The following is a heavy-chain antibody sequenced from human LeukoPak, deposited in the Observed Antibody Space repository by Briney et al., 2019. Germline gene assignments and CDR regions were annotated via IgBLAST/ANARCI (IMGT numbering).Heavy chain of an antibody. CDR3: ARGPKYSSPDY. D-gene: IGHD6-6*01. J-gene: IGHJ4*02. V-gene: IGHV4-34*01. Sequence: ETLSLTCAVYGGSFSGYYWSWIRQPPGKGLEWIREINHSGSTNYNPSLKSRVTISVDTSKNQFSLKLSSVTAADTAVYYCARGPKYSSPDYWGQGTLVTVSS. CDR1: GGSFSGYY. CDR2: INHSGST.